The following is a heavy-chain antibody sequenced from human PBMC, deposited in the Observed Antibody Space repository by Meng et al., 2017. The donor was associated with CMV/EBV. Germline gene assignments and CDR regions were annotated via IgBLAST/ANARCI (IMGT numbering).Heavy chain of an antibody. D-gene: IGHD1-26*01. CDR1: GFTFSDYY. Sequence: LRRSCAASGFTFSDYYVCWIRQDPGKGLEWVSYISSSGSTIYYADSVKGRFTISRDNAKNSLYLQMNSLRAEDTAVYYCASEVGATSRGGQGTLVTVSS. J-gene: IGHJ4*02. V-gene: IGHV3-11*04. CDR3: ASEVGATSR. CDR2: ISSSGSTI.